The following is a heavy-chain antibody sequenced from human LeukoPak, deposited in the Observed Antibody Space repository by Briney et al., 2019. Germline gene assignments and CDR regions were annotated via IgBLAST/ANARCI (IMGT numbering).Heavy chain of an antibody. CDR2: INHSGST. V-gene: IGHV4-34*01. CDR3: ARGLPIIVVVVAAEYYFDY. J-gene: IGHJ4*02. Sequence: SETLSLTCAVYGGSFSGYYWSWIRQPPGKGLEWIGEINHSGSTNYNPSLKSRVTISVGTSKNQFSLKLSPVTAADTAVYYCARGLPIIVVVVAAEYYFDYWGQGTLVTVSS. CDR1: GGSFSGYY. D-gene: IGHD2-15*01.